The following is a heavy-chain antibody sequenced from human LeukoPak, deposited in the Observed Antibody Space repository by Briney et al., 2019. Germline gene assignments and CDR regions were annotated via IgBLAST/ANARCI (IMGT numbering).Heavy chain of an antibody. CDR1: GGSISSRSYY. J-gene: IGHJ4*02. V-gene: IGHV4-39*01. CDR3: ATFRGYNYGHNDY. D-gene: IGHD5-18*01. CDR2: MYYSGST. Sequence: PSETLSLTCTVSGGSISSRSYYWGWSRQPPGKGLEWIGSMYYSGSTYYNPSLESRVTISVDTSKNQFSLKLTSVTAADTAVYYCATFRGYNYGHNDYWGQGTLVTVSS.